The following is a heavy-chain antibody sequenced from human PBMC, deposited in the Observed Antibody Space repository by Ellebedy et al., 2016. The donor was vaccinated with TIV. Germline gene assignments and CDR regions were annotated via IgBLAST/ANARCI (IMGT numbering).Heavy chain of an antibody. CDR2: INPKSGDT. J-gene: IGHJ4*01. D-gene: IGHD6-13*01. V-gene: IGHV1-2*02. Sequence: AASVKVSCKASGYSFSGYYMHWVRQAPGQGIEWVGCINPKSGDTNFAQKFQDRVTMTSDTSISTAYMELTRLTSDDTAVYYWARDPCLVDISSSEGYWGHGTLVTVSS. CDR3: ARDPCLVDISSSEGY. CDR1: GYSFSGYY.